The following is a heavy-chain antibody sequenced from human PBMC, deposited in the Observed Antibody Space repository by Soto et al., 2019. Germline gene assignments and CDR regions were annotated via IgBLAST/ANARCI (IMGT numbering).Heavy chain of an antibody. V-gene: IGHV4-59*01. J-gene: IGHJ4*02. D-gene: IGHD1-26*01. CDR3: ARMERSKEGLSVYYFDF. Sequence: SETLSLTCTVPSGSISGYFWSWIRLPPGKEPEWIGYISYRGNTNYNPSLQSRVSISLVTSKNQISLKLDAVTASDTAVYYCARMERSKEGLSVYYFDFWGQGTLVTVSS. CDR1: SGSISGYF. CDR2: ISYRGNT.